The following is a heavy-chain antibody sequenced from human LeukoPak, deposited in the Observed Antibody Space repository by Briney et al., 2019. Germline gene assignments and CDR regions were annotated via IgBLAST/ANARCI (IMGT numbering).Heavy chain of an antibody. J-gene: IGHJ4*02. CDR1: GFTFNSYA. CDR3: ARVPGYS. V-gene: IGHV3-53*01. Sequence: GGSLRLSCAASGFTFNSYAIHWVRQAPGKGLEWVSFIYSGGATYYADSVRGRFTISRDSSKNTLYLQMNSLRVEDTAVYYCARVPGYSWGQGTLVTVSS. D-gene: IGHD6-13*01. CDR2: IYSGGAT.